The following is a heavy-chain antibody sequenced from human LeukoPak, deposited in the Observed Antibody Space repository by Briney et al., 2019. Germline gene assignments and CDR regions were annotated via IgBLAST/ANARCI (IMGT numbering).Heavy chain of an antibody. CDR3: ARGNYYDNNGYSPELRY. D-gene: IGHD3-22*01. CDR1: GYTFTDYF. CDR2: SDPNTGDT. V-gene: IGHV1-2*02. J-gene: IGHJ4*02. Sequence: ASVKVSCKTSGYTFTDYFIHWLRQAPGQGFEWIGWSDPNTGDTKYEHFQGRVTMTRDTSITTAYVELTRLRSDDTAVYYCARGNYYDNNGYSPELRYWGQGTLVTVSS.